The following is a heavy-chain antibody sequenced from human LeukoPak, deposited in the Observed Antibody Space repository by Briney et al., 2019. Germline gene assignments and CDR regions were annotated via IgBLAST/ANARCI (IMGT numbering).Heavy chain of an antibody. J-gene: IGHJ2*01. Sequence: GGSLRLSCAASGFTVSSNYMSWVRQAPGKGLEWVSIIYSGATTDYADSVKGRFTISRDTSKNTVSLQMNSLRAEDTAVYFCARVGDHFHWNLDLWGRGTLVTV. D-gene: IGHD3-3*02. CDR1: GFTVSSNY. CDR3: ARVGDHFHWNLDL. CDR2: IYSGATT. V-gene: IGHV3-53*01.